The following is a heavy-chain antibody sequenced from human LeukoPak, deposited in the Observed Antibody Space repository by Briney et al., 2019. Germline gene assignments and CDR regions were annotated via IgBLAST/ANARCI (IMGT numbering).Heavy chain of an antibody. CDR1: GGSFSGHY. CDR3: ARQLYSSATV. D-gene: IGHD6-25*01. CDR2: INYSGST. Sequence: SETLSLTCVVYGGSFSGHYWSWIRQPPGVGLGWVGDINYSGSTYYNPSLKSRVTISVDTSKNQFSLQLSSVTVADTAVYYCARQLYSSATVWGQGTTVTVSS. V-gene: IGHV4-34*01. J-gene: IGHJ6*02.